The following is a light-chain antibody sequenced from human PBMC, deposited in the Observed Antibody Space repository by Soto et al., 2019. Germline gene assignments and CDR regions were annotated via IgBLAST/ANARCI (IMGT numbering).Light chain of an antibody. CDR1: QGISSY. CDR2: AAS. CDR3: QQLNSYPIT. J-gene: IGKJ5*01. V-gene: IGKV1-9*01. Sequence: ILLTHSPSFLSASVGDIVTNTCRATQGISSYLAWYQQKPGKAPKLLIYAASTLQSGVPSRFSGSGSGTEFTLTISRLQPEDFATYYCQQLNSYPITFGQGTRLEIK.